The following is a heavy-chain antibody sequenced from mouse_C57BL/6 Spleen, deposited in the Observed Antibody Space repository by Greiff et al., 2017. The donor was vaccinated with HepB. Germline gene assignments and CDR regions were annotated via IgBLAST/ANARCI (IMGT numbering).Heavy chain of an antibody. CDR3: ARPLPHGGTVFAY. D-gene: IGHD4-1*01. V-gene: IGHV1-64*01. Sequence: QVQLQQPGAELVKPGASVKLSCKASGYTFTSYWMHWVKQRPGQGLEWIGMIHPNSGSTNYNEKFKSKATLTVDKSSSTAYMQLSSLTSEDSAVYYCARPLPHGGTVFAYWGQGTLVTVSA. CDR1: GYTFTSYW. J-gene: IGHJ3*01. CDR2: IHPNSGST.